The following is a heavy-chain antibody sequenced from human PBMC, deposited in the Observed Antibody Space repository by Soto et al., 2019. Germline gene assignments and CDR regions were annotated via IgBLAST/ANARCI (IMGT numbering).Heavy chain of an antibody. CDR3: ARGPTYYYDSSGYPPTSDVDD. Sequence: ASVKVSCKASGYTFTGYYMHWVRQAPGQGLEWMGWINPNSGGTNYAQKFQGRVTMTRDTSISTAYMELSRLRSDDTAVYYCARGPTYYYDSSGYPPTSDVDDWGQGTLVTVSS. CDR2: INPNSGGT. D-gene: IGHD3-22*01. J-gene: IGHJ4*02. CDR1: GYTFTGYY. V-gene: IGHV1-2*02.